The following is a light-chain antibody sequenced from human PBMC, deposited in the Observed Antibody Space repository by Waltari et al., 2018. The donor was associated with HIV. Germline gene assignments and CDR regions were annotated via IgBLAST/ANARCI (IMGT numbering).Light chain of an antibody. CDR2: VYNDGSH. CDR1: SAFSDYA. J-gene: IGLJ3*02. V-gene: IGLV4-69*01. CDR3: QTWGSGIWV. Sequence: QRVLTQSPSASASLGASVTLTCTLSSAFSDYAIPWHQQHPEKGPRYLMKVYNDGSHYTGDGTPDRFSGSSSGAERYLIISSLQSEDEADYYCQTWGSGIWVFGGGTKLTVL.